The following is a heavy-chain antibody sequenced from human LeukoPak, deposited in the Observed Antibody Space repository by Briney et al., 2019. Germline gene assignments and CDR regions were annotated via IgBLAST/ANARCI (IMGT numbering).Heavy chain of an antibody. CDR1: GYTFNGYY. CDR3: ARDRRGYGGYDMN. D-gene: IGHD5-12*01. V-gene: IGHV1-2*06. J-gene: IGHJ4*02. CDR2: INPNSGGT. Sequence: GASVKVSCKASGYTFNGYYIQWVRQAPGQGLEWLGRINPNSGGTESPQKFQGRITMTINTSTRTAYMELSSLRFDDTAVYYCARDRRGYGGYDMNWGQGTLVTVSS.